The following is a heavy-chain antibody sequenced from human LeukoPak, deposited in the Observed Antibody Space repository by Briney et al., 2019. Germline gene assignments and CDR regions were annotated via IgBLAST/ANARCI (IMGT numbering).Heavy chain of an antibody. CDR2: ISSSSSTI. V-gene: IGHV3-48*01. CDR3: ARVVRGVLLKNYYYMDV. J-gene: IGHJ6*03. D-gene: IGHD3-10*01. CDR1: GFTFSSYS. Sequence: PGGSLRLSCAASGFTFSSYSMNWVRQAPGKGLEWVSYISSSSSTIYYADSVKGRFTISRDNAKNSLYLQMNSLRAEDTAVYYCARVVRGVLLKNYYYMDVWGKGTTVTVSS.